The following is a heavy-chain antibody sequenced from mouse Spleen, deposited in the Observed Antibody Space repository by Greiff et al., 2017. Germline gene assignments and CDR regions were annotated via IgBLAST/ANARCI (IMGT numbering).Heavy chain of an antibody. J-gene: IGHJ2*01. CDR1: GFTFSDYG. CDR3: ARELGRRGDY. D-gene: IGHD4-1*01. V-gene: IGHV5-17*01. CDR2: ISSGSSTI. Sequence: DVMLVESGGGLVKPGGSLKLSCAASGFTFSDYGMHWVRQAPEKGLEWVAYISSGSSTIYYADTVKGRFTISRDNAKNTLFLQMTSLRSEDTAMYYCARELGRRGDYWGQGTTLTVSS.